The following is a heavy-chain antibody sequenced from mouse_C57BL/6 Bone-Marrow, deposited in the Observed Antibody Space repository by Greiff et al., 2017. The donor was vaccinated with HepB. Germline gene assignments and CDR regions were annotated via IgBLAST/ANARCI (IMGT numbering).Heavy chain of an antibody. CDR2: ISDGGSYT. D-gene: IGHD3-2*02. CDR1: GFTFSSYA. J-gene: IGHJ2*01. V-gene: IGHV5-4*01. Sequence: EVNLVESGGGLVKPGGSLKLSCAASGFTFSSYAMSWVRQTPEKRLEWVATISDGGSYTYYPDNVKGRFTISRDNAKNNLYLQMSHLKSEDTAMYYCARDEGSGYEYWGQGTTLTVSS. CDR3: ARDEGSGYEY.